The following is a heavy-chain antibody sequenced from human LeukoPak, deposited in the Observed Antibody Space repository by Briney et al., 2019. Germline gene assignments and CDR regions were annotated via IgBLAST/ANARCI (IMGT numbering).Heavy chain of an antibody. Sequence: SETLSLTCTVSGGSISSYYWSWIRQPPGKGLEWIGYIYYSGSTNYNPSLKSRVTISVDTSKNQFSLKLSSVTAADTAVYYCSGSYLYSYYYYMDVWGKGTTVTISS. D-gene: IGHD1-26*01. CDR2: IYYSGST. J-gene: IGHJ6*03. V-gene: IGHV4-59*01. CDR3: SGSYLYSYYYYMDV. CDR1: GGSISSYY.